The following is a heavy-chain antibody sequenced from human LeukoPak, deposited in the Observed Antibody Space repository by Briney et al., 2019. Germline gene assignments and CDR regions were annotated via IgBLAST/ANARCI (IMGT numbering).Heavy chain of an antibody. J-gene: IGHJ6*04. D-gene: IGHD2-2*01. CDR1: GFIFSSYW. CDR3: ARRALRYCSSTSCPAQYYGVDV. V-gene: IGHV3-7*03. Sequence: GGSLRLSCAASGFIFSSYWMSRVRQAPGKGLEWAANIKEDGSEKYYVDSVKGRFTISRDNAKNSLYLQTNSLRAEDTAVYYCARRALRYCSSTSCPAQYYGVDVWGKGTTVTVSS. CDR2: IKEDGSEK.